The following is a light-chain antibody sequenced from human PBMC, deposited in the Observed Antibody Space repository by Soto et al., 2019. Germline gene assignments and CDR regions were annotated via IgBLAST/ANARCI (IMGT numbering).Light chain of an antibody. Sequence: EIVLTQSPGTLSLSPGERGTLSCRASQTVTKNYLGWYQQKPGQAPRLLIYDVSKRATGIPDRFSGSGSGTDFTLTISRLEPEDFAVYYCQQYDHSPLTFGGGTKVEIK. J-gene: IGKJ4*01. V-gene: IGKV3-20*01. CDR2: DVS. CDR1: QTVTKNY. CDR3: QQYDHSPLT.